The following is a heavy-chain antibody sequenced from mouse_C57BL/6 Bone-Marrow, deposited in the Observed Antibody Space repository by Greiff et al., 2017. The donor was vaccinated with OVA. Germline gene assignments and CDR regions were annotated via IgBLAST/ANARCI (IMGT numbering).Heavy chain of an antibody. CDR1: GYTFTGYW. Sequence: QVQLQQSGAELMKPGASVKLSCKATGYTFTGYWIEWVKQRPGHGLEWIGEILPGSGRPNYNEKFNGEATFTADTSSNTAYMQLSSLTTEDAAIYYCATRIYYDYDWGYWGQGTTLTVSS. J-gene: IGHJ2*01. V-gene: IGHV1-9*01. D-gene: IGHD2-4*01. CDR3: ATRIYYDYDWGY. CDR2: ILPGSGRP.